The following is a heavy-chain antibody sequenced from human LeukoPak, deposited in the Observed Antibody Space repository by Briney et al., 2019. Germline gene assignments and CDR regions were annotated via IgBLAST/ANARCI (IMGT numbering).Heavy chain of an antibody. D-gene: IGHD2-2*01. J-gene: IGHJ6*02. CDR3: ARAHCTSINCYECTYYGRDL. CDR2: INPNSGGT. CDR1: GYTFTEYF. Sequence: GASLKVPCKGCGYTFTEYFIQGVRRAPGQGLEWMGWINPNSGGTESAQKFQGRVTMTRDTSISTAYMELSRLRSDDTAVYYCARAHCTSINCYECTYYGRDLWAQGTTVTVSS. V-gene: IGHV1-2*02.